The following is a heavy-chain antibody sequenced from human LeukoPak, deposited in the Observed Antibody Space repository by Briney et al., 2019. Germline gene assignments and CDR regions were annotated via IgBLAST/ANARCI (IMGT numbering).Heavy chain of an antibody. Sequence: PSETLSLTCTVSGGSISSGGYYRGWIRQHPGKGLEWIGYIYYSGSTYYNPSLKSRVTISVDTSKNQFSLKLSSVTAADTAVYYCASRLGYCSGGSCYSEGVDYWGQGTLVTVSS. J-gene: IGHJ4*02. CDR3: ASRLGYCSGGSCYSEGVDY. CDR2: IYYSGST. D-gene: IGHD2-15*01. CDR1: GGSISSGGYY. V-gene: IGHV4-31*03.